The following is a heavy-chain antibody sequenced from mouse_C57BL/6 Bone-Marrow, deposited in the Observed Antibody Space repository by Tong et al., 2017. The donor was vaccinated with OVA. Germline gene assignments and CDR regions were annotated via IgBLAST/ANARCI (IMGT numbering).Heavy chain of an antibody. J-gene: IGHJ4*01. Sequence: VQLQESGAELVRPGASVTLSCKASGYTFTDYEMHWVKQTPLHGLEWIGAIDPETCGTAYNQKLKGKATLTADKSSSRAYMELRSLTSEDTAVYYCTRRRLKPWGQGTSVTVSS. CDR2: IDPETCGT. CDR1: GYTFTDYE. D-gene: IGHD1-2*01. CDR3: TRRRLKP. V-gene: IGHV1-15*01.